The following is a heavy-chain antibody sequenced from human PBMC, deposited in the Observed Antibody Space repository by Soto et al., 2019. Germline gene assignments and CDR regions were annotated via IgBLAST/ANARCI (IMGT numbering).Heavy chain of an antibody. CDR2: ISYDGSNK. Sequence: GGSLRLSCAASGFTFSSYGMHWVRQAPGKGLEWVAVISYDGSNKYYADSVKGRFTISRDNSKNMLYLQMNSLRAEYTAVYYCAKAPNYDILTGYADYWGQGTLVTVSS. CDR3: AKAPNYDILTGYADY. D-gene: IGHD3-9*01. V-gene: IGHV3-30*18. CDR1: GFTFSSYG. J-gene: IGHJ4*02.